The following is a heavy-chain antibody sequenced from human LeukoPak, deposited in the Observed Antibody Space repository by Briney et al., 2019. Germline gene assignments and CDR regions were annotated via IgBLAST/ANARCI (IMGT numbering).Heavy chain of an antibody. V-gene: IGHV1-69*02. CDR3: ARSPPNYDSSGYYRDY. D-gene: IGHD3-22*01. J-gene: IGHJ4*02. CDR2: IIPILGIA. CDR1: GYTFTGYY. Sequence: SVKVSCKASGYTFTGYYMHWVRQAPGQGLEWMGRIIPILGIANYAQKFQGRVTITADKSTSTAYMELSSLRSEDTAVYYCARSPPNYDSSGYYRDYWGQGTLVTVSS.